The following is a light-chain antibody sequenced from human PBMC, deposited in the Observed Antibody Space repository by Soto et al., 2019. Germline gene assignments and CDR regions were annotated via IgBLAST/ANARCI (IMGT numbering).Light chain of an antibody. J-gene: IGLJ3*02. V-gene: IGLV2-8*01. CDR3: TSYVGNAWV. CDR2: EVR. Sequence: QSALTQPPSASGSPGQSVTISCTATSYVSWYQQHPGKAPKLLIYEVRKRPSGVPDRFYGSTSGNTASLTVSGLQAEDEADYYCTSYVGNAWVFGGGTKLT. CDR1: SY.